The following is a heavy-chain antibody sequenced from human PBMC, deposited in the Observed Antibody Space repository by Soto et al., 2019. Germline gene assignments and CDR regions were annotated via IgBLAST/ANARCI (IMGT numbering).Heavy chain of an antibody. J-gene: IGHJ6*02. D-gene: IGHD3-3*01. Sequence: GGSLRLSCAASGFTFSSYAMSWVRQAPGKGLEWVSAISGSGGSTYYTDSVKGRFTISRDNSKNTLYLQMNSLRAEDTALYYCAKGPTIFVVVIIQDYYYGMYVWGHGTTVTVSS. CDR3: AKGPTIFVVVIIQDYYYGMYV. V-gene: IGHV3-23*01. CDR2: ISGSGGST. CDR1: GFTFSSYA.